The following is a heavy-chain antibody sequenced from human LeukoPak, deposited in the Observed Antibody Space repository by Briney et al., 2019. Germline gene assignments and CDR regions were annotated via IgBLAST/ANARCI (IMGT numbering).Heavy chain of an antibody. Sequence: GGSLRLSCAASGFTFSDYTMNWVRQAPGKGLEWVSSISSNGGYIYYADSVKGRFTISRDNSKKTLYLQLNSLRAEDTAVYYCATYRQVLLPFESWGQGTLVTVSS. CDR2: ISSNGGYI. D-gene: IGHD2-8*02. V-gene: IGHV3-21*04. J-gene: IGHJ4*02. CDR1: GFTFSDYT. CDR3: ATYRQVLLPFES.